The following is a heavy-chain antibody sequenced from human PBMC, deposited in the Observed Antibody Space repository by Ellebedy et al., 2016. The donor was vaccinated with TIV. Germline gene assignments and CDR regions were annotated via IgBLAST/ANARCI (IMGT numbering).Heavy chain of an antibody. CDR3: VKGDSGGFSYVRRFDY. CDR1: GFTFSGFS. Sequence: GGSLRLXXLVSGFTFSGFSMYWVRQAPGKGLEYVSAINSDGANTYYVDSVKGRFTISRDNSRSTLYLHMTSLRPEDTAVYYCVKGDSGGFSYVRRFDYWGQGTLVTVSS. J-gene: IGHJ4*02. CDR2: INSDGANT. V-gene: IGHV3-64D*06. D-gene: IGHD3-22*01.